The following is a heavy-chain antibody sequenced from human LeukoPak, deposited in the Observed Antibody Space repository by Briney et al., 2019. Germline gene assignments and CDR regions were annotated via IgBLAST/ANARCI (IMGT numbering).Heavy chain of an antibody. Sequence: SETLSLTCAVYGGSFSAYYWSWIRQPPGKGLEWIGELNHSGSTNYNPSLKSRVTISVDTSNNQCSLKLSSVAAADTAVYYCARLRYFDWLQVDYWGQGTQVTVSS. V-gene: IGHV4-34*01. J-gene: IGHJ4*02. CDR3: ARLRYFDWLQVDY. CDR1: GGSFSAYY. D-gene: IGHD3-9*01. CDR2: LNHSGST.